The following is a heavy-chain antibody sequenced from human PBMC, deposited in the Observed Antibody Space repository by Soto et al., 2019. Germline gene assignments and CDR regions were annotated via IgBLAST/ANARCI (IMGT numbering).Heavy chain of an antibody. Sequence: GEPKKVSWKGSEYSFTNYWIGWVRQMPGKGLEWMGIIYPGDSDTRYSPSFQGQVTISADKSISTAYLQWSSLKASDTAMYYCVALGEYDSPRFWGQGTTVTVSS. CDR2: IYPGDSDT. V-gene: IGHV5-51*01. CDR3: VALGEYDSPRF. J-gene: IGHJ6*02. CDR1: EYSFTNYW. D-gene: IGHD3-16*01.